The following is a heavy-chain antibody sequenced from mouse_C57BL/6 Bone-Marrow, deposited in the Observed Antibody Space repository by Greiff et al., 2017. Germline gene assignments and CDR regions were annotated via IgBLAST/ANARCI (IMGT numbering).Heavy chain of an antibody. J-gene: IGHJ3*01. D-gene: IGHD1-1*01. CDR2: IHPNSGST. Sequence: QVQLQQPGAELVKPGASVKLSCKASGYTFTSYWMHWVKQRPGQGLEWIGMIHPNSGSTNYNEKFKSKATLTVAKSSSTAYMQLSSLTSEDSAVYYCASHDNYPWFAYWGQGTLVTVSA. CDR3: ASHDNYPWFAY. CDR1: GYTFTSYW. V-gene: IGHV1-64*01.